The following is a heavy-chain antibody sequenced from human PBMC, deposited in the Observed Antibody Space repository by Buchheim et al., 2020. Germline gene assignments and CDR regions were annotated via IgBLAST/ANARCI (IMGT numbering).Heavy chain of an antibody. D-gene: IGHD1-26*01. CDR3: RGWDVY. CDR1: GFTFSNVW. J-gene: IGHJ4*02. Sequence: EVQLVESGGGLVKPGGSLRLSCAASGFTFSNVWMSWVRQAPGKGLEWVGIIKTKTDGGATHYAAPVKGRFTISRDDSKNTLYLQMNGLKTEDTAVYYCRGWDVYWGQGTL. V-gene: IGHV3-15*05. CDR2: IKTKTDGGAT.